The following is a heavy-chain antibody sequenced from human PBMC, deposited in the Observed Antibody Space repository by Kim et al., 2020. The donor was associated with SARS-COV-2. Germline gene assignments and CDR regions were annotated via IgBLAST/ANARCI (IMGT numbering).Heavy chain of an antibody. D-gene: IGHD6-13*01. V-gene: IGHV2-5*02. CDR1: GFSLSTSGVG. Sequence: SGPTLVNPTQTLTLTCTFSGFSLSTSGVGVSWIRQPPGKALEWLALIYWDDDKRYSPSLKSRLTITKDTSKNQVVLTMTNMDPVDTATYYCAQVGGSSSWYTNGMDVWGQGTTVTVSS. J-gene: IGHJ6*02. CDR2: IYWDDDK. CDR3: AQVGGSSSWYTNGMDV.